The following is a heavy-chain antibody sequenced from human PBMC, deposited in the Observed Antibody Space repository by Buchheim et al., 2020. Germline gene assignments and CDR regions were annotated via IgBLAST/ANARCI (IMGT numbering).Heavy chain of an antibody. Sequence: QVQLQESGPGLVKPSGTLSLTCDVSGGSISSSNWWSWVRQPPGKGLEWIGEIYHSGSTNYNPSLKSRVTISVDKSKNQFSLKLSSVTAADTAMYYCARTDIVVVPAAATSYYCYGMDVWGQGTT. CDR2: IYHSGST. CDR3: ARTDIVVVPAAATSYYCYGMDV. J-gene: IGHJ6*02. CDR1: GGSISSSNW. V-gene: IGHV4-4*02. D-gene: IGHD2-2*01.